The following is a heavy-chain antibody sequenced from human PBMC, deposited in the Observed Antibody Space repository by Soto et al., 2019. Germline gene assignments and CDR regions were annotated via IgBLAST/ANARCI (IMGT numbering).Heavy chain of an antibody. V-gene: IGHV3-74*01. Sequence: GGSLRLSCAASGFISSSYWMHWVRQVPGKGLVWVSRINVDGRSTSYADSVKGRFTISRDNAKNTLYLQMNSLRADDTAVYYCARAQYLADDAFDIWGQGAMVTVSS. CDR3: ARAQYLADDAFDI. CDR2: INVDGRST. J-gene: IGHJ3*02. D-gene: IGHD2-2*01. CDR1: GFISSSYW.